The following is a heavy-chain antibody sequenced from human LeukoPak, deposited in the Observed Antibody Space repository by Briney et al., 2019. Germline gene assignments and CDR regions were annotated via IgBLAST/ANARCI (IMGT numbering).Heavy chain of an antibody. CDR1: GYTFTGYY. CDR3: ARVGYSGYDYFYYYGLDV. J-gene: IGHJ6*02. Sequence: ASVKVSCKASGYTFTGYYMHWVRQAPGQGLGWMGRVNPNSGGTNYAQKFQGRVTMTRDTSISTAYMELSRLRSDDTAVYYCARVGYSGYDYFYYYGLDVWGQGTTVTVSS. V-gene: IGHV1-2*06. D-gene: IGHD5-12*01. CDR2: VNPNSGGT.